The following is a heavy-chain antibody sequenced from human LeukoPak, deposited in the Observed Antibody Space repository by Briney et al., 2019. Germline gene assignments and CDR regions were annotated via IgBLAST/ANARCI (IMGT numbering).Heavy chain of an antibody. CDR1: GFTFSIYA. Sequence: GGSLRLSCAASGFTFSIYAMSWVRQAPGTGLEWVSGISGSGIGGSSYHADSVKGRFTISRDNSKSTLYLEMNSLRAEDTAVYYCAKSYSSEENSYYYMDVWGKGTTVTVSS. J-gene: IGHJ6*03. CDR3: AKSYSSEENSYYYMDV. D-gene: IGHD6-19*01. V-gene: IGHV3-23*01. CDR2: ISGSGIGGSS.